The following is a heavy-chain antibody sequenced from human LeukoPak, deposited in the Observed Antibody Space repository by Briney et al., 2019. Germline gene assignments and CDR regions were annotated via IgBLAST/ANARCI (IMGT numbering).Heavy chain of an antibody. J-gene: IGHJ6*02. Sequence: GGSLRLSCAASGXTFSTYAMSWVRQAPGKGLEWVSAISGSDGSTFYADSVKGRFSISRDNSKNTLYLHMNSLRAEDTALYYCATASYSSGPYYYGMDVWGHGTTVTVSS. CDR2: ISGSDGST. CDR1: GXTFSTYA. D-gene: IGHD6-19*01. V-gene: IGHV3-23*01. CDR3: ATASYSSGPYYYGMDV.